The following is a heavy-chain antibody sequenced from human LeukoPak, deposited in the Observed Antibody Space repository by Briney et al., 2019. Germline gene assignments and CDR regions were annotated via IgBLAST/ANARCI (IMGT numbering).Heavy chain of an antibody. CDR3: ARQARDLRKWGLPTGFDP. D-gene: IGHD1-26*01. V-gene: IGHV4-59*08. J-gene: IGHJ5*02. CDR1: GGSISSYY. Sequence: PSETLSLTCTVSGGSISSYYWSWIRQPPGKGLEWIGYIYYSGSTNYNPSLKSRVTISLDTSKNQFSLKLGSVTAADTAVYYCARQARDLRKWGLPTGFDPWGQGTLVTVSS. CDR2: IYYSGST.